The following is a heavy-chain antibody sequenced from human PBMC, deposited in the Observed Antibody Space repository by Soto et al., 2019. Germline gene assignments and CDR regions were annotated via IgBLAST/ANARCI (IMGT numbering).Heavy chain of an antibody. CDR2: ISYDGSNK. V-gene: IGHV3-30*18. J-gene: IGHJ3*02. Sequence: WGSLRLSCAASGFTFISYGIHFCRHSPCKGLEWVAVISYDGSNKYYADSVKGRFTISRDNSKNTLYLQMNSLRAEDTAVYYCAKASIVVVTPGAFDIWGQGTMVTVSS. D-gene: IGHD3-22*01. CDR3: AKASIVVVTPGAFDI. CDR1: GFTFISYG.